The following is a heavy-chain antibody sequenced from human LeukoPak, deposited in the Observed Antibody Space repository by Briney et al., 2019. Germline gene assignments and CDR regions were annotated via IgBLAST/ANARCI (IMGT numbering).Heavy chain of an antibody. Sequence: GASVKVSCKASGGTLSSYAISWVRQAPGQGLEWMGRIIPILGIANYAQKFQGRVTITADKSTSTAYMELSSLRSEDTAVYYCARDFFGVGEDGYNFPLDYWGQGTLVTVSS. D-gene: IGHD5-24*01. J-gene: IGHJ4*02. CDR3: ARDFFGVGEDGYNFPLDY. V-gene: IGHV1-69*04. CDR2: IIPILGIA. CDR1: GGTLSSYA.